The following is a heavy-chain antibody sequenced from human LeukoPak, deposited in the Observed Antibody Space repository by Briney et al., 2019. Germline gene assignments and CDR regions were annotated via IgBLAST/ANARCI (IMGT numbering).Heavy chain of an antibody. D-gene: IGHD2-15*01. Sequence: PSETLSLTCTVSGGSISSYYWSWIRQPPGKGLEWIGYINYSGSTNYNPSLKSRVTISVDTSKNQFSLKLSSVTAADTAVYYCARSYERGYDYWGQGTLVTVSS. J-gene: IGHJ4*02. CDR2: INYSGST. CDR1: GGSISSYY. CDR3: ARSYERGYDY. V-gene: IGHV4-59*01.